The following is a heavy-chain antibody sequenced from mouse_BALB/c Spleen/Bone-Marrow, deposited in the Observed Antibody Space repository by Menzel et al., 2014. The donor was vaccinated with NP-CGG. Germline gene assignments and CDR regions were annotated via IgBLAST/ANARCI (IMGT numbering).Heavy chain of an antibody. V-gene: IGHV1S56*01. CDR3: ARGGYDGAWFAY. CDR2: IYPGNVNT. Sequence: QVQLQQSGPELVKPGASVRISCKASGYTFTTYYIHWVKQRPGQGLEWIGWIYPGNVNTNYNEKFKGKATLTADKSSSTAYMRLSSLTSEDSAVYFCARGGYDGAWFAYWGQGTLVTVSA. D-gene: IGHD2-14*01. CDR1: GYTFTTYY. J-gene: IGHJ3*01.